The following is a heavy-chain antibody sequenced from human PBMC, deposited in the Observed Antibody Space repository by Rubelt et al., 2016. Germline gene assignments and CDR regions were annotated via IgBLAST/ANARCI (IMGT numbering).Heavy chain of an antibody. J-gene: IGHJ4*02. V-gene: IGHV1-24*01. Sequence: QVQLVQSGAEVKKPGASVKVSCKVSGYTLTELSMHWVRQAPGKGLEWMGGFDPEDGETIYAQKFQGRATMTEETSTDPAYMELSSLRSEDTAVYYCATGIVVVPAHVPSRDYWGQGTLVTVSS. D-gene: IGHD2-2*01. CDR2: FDPEDGET. CDR1: GYTLTELS. CDR3: ATGIVVVPAHVPSRDY.